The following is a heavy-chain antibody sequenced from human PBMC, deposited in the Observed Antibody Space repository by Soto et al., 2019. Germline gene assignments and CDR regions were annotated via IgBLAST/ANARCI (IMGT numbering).Heavy chain of an antibody. CDR2: ISYSGST. V-gene: IGHV4-59*08. CDR1: GGSISGYY. Sequence: PSETLSLTCTVSGGSISGYYWSWIRQSPERGLEYIGYISYSGSTNYNPSLKSRVTTSLDTSKNQFSLKLSSVTAADTAIYYCASLNFDILTGHYAFDLWGQGTTVTVSS. CDR3: ASLNFDILTGHYAFDL. D-gene: IGHD3-9*01. J-gene: IGHJ3*01.